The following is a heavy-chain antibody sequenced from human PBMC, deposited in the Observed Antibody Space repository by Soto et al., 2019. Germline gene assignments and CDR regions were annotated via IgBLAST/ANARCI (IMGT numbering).Heavy chain of an antibody. J-gene: IGHJ3*02. Sequence: QVQLVQSGAEVKKPGASVKVSCKASGYTFTSYGISWVRQAPGQGLEWMGWISAYNGNTNYEQELQGRVTMTADTSTSTAYMELWSLRSDDTAVYYCARASYCSGGSCYWALIGRGAFDIWGQGTMVTVSS. V-gene: IGHV1-18*01. CDR1: GYTFTSYG. CDR3: ARASYCSGGSCYWALIGRGAFDI. D-gene: IGHD2-15*01. CDR2: ISAYNGNT.